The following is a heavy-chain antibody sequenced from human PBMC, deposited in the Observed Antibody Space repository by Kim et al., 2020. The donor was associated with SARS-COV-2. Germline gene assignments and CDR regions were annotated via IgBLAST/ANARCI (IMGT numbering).Heavy chain of an antibody. CDR1: GGSISSSNW. V-gene: IGHV4-4*02. D-gene: IGHD3-10*01. J-gene: IGHJ2*01. CDR3: ARDISSGSYYKHWYFDL. CDR2: IYHSGST. Sequence: SETLSLTCAVSGGSISSSNWWSWVRQPPGKGLEWIGEIYHSGSTNYNPSLKSRVTISVDKSKNQFSLKLSSVTAADTAVYYCARDISSGSYYKHWYFDLWGRGTLVTVSS.